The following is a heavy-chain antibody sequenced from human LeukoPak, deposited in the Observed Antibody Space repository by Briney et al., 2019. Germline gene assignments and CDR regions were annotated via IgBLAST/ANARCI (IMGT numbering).Heavy chain of an antibody. CDR2: ISGSGGSS. CDR3: AKRHCTSTTCFGFDY. Sequence: GGSLRLSCATSGFTVSSCVMAWVRQAPGKGLEWVSGISGSGGSSYYADAVKGGLTISGDNSMNTLYIQMNRLRADDTAVYYCAKRHCTSTTCFGFDYWGQGTLVTVSS. J-gene: IGHJ4*02. D-gene: IGHD2-2*01. V-gene: IGHV3-23*01. CDR1: GFTVSSCV.